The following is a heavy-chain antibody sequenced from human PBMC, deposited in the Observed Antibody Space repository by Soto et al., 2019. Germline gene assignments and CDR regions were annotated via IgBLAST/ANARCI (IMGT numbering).Heavy chain of an antibody. Sequence: ASVKVYCKASGYTFTSYYMHWVRQAPGQGLEWMGIINPSGGSTSYAQKFQGRVTMTRDTSTSTVYMELSSLRSEDTAVYYCAKSVVVVTALDYWGQGTLVTVAS. CDR2: INPSGGST. D-gene: IGHD2-21*02. V-gene: IGHV1-46*01. CDR3: AKSVVVVTALDY. J-gene: IGHJ4*02. CDR1: GYTFTSYY.